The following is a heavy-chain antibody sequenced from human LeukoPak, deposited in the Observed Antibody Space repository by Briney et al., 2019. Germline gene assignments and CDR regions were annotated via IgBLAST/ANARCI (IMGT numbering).Heavy chain of an antibody. CDR1: GFTFSGSA. CDR2: IRSKANSYAT. Sequence: GGSLRLSCAASGFTFSGSAMHWVRQASGKGLEWVGRIRSKANSYATAYAASVKGRFTISRDDSKNTAYLQMNSLETEDTAVYYCTSPQDSSERRGYYYYGMDVWGQGTTVTVSS. J-gene: IGHJ6*02. CDR3: TSPQDSSERRGYYYYGMDV. V-gene: IGHV3-73*01. D-gene: IGHD3-22*01.